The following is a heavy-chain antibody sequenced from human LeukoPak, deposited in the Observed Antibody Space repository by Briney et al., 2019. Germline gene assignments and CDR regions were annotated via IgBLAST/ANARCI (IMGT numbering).Heavy chain of an antibody. CDR2: ILYSGST. CDR1: GGSISSSRHY. D-gene: IGHD3-22*01. CDR3: VRRVAGSGYRDY. Sequence: SETLSLTCTVSGGSISSSRHYWGWIRQPPGKGLEWIGNILYSGSTNYNPSLKSRVTISVDTSKNQFSLKLSSVTAADTAEYYCVRRVAGSGYRDYWGQGTLVTVS. J-gene: IGHJ4*02. V-gene: IGHV4-39*01.